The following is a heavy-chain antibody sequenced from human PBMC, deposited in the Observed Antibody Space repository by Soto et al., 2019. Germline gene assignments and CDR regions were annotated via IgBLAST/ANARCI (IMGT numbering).Heavy chain of an antibody. J-gene: IGHJ5*02. D-gene: IGHD3-10*01. CDR2: IYYSGST. V-gene: IGHV4-31*03. CDR3: AGVGMYYYGSPRIGWFDP. CDR1: GGSISSGGYY. Sequence: QVQLQESGPGLVKPSQTLSLTCTVSGGSISSGGYYWSWIRQHPGKGLEWIGYIYYSGSTYYNPSLEDRATLAVGTSKKQFSLKLRSVTAAATAMYYCAGVGMYYYGSPRIGWFDPWGQGTLVTVSS.